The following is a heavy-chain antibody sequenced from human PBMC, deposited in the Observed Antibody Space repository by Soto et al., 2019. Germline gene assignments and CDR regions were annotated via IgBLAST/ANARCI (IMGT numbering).Heavy chain of an antibody. CDR1: CGSFIGYY. Sequence: PSETLSLTCAFYCGSFIGYYWSWIRQPPGKGLEWIGEINHSGSTNYNPSLKSRVTISVDTSKNQFSLKLSSVTAADTAVYYCARGKGYCSSTSCYTPWFDPWGQGTLVTVSS. J-gene: IGHJ5*02. CDR2: INHSGST. V-gene: IGHV4-34*01. CDR3: ARGKGYCSSTSCYTPWFDP. D-gene: IGHD2-2*02.